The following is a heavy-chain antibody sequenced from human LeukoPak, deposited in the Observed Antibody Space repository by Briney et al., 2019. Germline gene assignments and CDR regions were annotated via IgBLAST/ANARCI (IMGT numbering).Heavy chain of an antibody. D-gene: IGHD3-10*01. CDR1: DNSISVYH. Sequence: SETLSLTCTVSDNSISVYHWSWIRQSPGKGLEWIGYIHHTGTTDYNPALKSRLTISIDTSKNQFSLKLNSLTAADTAIYYYARDRTHYGNYFDSWGQGTLVTVSS. V-gene: IGHV4-59*01. CDR3: ARDRTHYGNYFDS. CDR2: IHHTGTT. J-gene: IGHJ4*02.